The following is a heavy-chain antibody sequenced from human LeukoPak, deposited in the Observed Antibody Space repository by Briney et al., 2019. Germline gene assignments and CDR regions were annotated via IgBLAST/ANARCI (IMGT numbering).Heavy chain of an antibody. Sequence: SETLSLTCTVSGGSVSDYYWSWIRQSPGKGLEWIGYIYYTGSSSYNPSLRSRVTISADTSKNQFSLKLSSVTAADTAVYYCASRKLGNDYWGQGTLVTVSS. CDR2: IYYTGSS. D-gene: IGHD7-27*01. V-gene: IGHV4-59*02. CDR1: GGSVSDYY. CDR3: ASRKLGNDY. J-gene: IGHJ4*01.